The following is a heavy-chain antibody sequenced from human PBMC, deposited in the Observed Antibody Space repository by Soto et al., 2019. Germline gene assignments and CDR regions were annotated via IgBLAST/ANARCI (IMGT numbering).Heavy chain of an antibody. D-gene: IGHD1-26*01. CDR2: IIPIFGTA. CDR1: GGTFSSYA. J-gene: IGHJ6*02. CDR3: ARDQRSGRYYGPRGYYYYGMDV. V-gene: IGHV1-69*13. Sequence: ASVKVSCKASGGTFSSYAISWVRQAPGQGLEWMGGIIPIFGTANYAQKFQGRVTITADESTSTAYMELSSLRSEDTAVYYCARDQRSGRYYGPRGYYYYGMDVWGQGTTVTVSS.